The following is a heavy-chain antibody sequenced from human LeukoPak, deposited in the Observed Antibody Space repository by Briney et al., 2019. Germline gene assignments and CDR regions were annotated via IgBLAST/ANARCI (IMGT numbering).Heavy chain of an antibody. Sequence: GGSLRLSCAASRLTFDDYGMSWVRQAPGKGLRWVSGFNWNGGSTGYADSVRGRFTISRDNAKNSLYLQMNSLRAEDTALYYCARNVGYYYMDVWGKGTTVTVSS. V-gene: IGHV3-20*04. CDR1: RLTFDDYG. CDR3: ARNVGYYYMDV. D-gene: IGHD1-26*01. J-gene: IGHJ6*03. CDR2: FNWNGGST.